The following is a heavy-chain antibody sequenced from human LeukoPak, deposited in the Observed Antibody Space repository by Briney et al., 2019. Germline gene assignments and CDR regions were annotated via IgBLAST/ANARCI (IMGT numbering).Heavy chain of an antibody. V-gene: IGHV3-7*01. Sequence: GGSLRLSCAASGFTFSSYWMSWVRQAPGKGLEWVANIQQDGGQTYYVESVKGRFTISRDNAKNSLYLQMNSLRAEDTAVYYCARGNRAPGAFDIWGQGTMVTVSS. CDR2: IQQDGGQT. D-gene: IGHD3-10*01. CDR1: GFTFSSYW. CDR3: ARGNRAPGAFDI. J-gene: IGHJ3*02.